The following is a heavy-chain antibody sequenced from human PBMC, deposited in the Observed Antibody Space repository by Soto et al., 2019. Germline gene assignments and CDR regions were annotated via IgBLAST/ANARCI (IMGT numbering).Heavy chain of an antibody. J-gene: IGHJ5*02. V-gene: IGHV1-8*01. CDR3: ARGRPIVVVPAAGPNWFDP. D-gene: IGHD2-2*01. Sequence: ASVKVSCKASGYTFTSYDINWVRQATGQGLEWMGWMNPNSGNTGYAQKFQGRVTMTRNTSISTAYMELSSLRSEDTAVYYCARGRPIVVVPAAGPNWFDPWGQGTLVTVSS. CDR1: GYTFTSYD. CDR2: MNPNSGNT.